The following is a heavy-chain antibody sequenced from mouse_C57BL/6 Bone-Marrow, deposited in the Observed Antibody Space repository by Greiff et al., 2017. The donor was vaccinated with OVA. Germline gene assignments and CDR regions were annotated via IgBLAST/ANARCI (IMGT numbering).Heavy chain of an antibody. V-gene: IGHV1-26*01. CDR2: INPNNGGT. D-gene: IGHD2-2*01. CDR1: GYTFTDYY. Sequence: LVKPGASVKISCKASGYTFTDYYMNWVKQSHGKSLEWIGDINPNNGGTSYNQKFKGKATLTVDKSSSTAYMELRSLTSEDSAVYYCARQWGLRYYFDYWGQGTTLTVSS. J-gene: IGHJ2*01. CDR3: ARQWGLRYYFDY.